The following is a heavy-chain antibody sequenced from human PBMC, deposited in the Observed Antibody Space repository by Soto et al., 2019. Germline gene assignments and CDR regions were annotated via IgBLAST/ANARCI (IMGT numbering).Heavy chain of an antibody. CDR3: ARPRSVVVVTAPIHWFDP. D-gene: IGHD2-2*01. CDR1: GGSISSTNYY. CDR2: IYYSGNT. V-gene: IGHV4-39*01. Sequence: QLQLQESCPGLVKPSETLSLTCTVSGGSISSTNYYWGWIRQPPGKGLEWIGSIYYSGNTDYNPSIKSLVSTSVATSKNQFSLTLRSVTAADSAVYYCARPRSVVVVTAPIHWFDPWGQGTLVTVSS. J-gene: IGHJ5*02.